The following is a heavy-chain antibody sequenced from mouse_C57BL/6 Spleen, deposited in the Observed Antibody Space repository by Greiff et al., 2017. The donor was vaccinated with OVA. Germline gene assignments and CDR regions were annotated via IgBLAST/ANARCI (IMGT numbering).Heavy chain of an antibody. CDR3: ARSSNYPFDY. D-gene: IGHD1-1*01. Sequence: QVQLKESGAELARPGASVKLSCKASGYTFTSYGISWVKQRTGQGLEWIGEIYPRSGNTSYNEKFKGKATLTADKSSSTAYMELRSLTSEDSAVYFCARSSNYPFDYWGQGTTLTVSS. CDR2: IYPRSGNT. J-gene: IGHJ2*01. V-gene: IGHV1-81*01. CDR1: GYTFTSYG.